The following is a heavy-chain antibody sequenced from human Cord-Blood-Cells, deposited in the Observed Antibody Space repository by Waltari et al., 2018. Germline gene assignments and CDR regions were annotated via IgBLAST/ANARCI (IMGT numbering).Heavy chain of an antibody. CDR2: ISGSGGST. J-gene: IGHJ4*02. D-gene: IGHD3-10*01. CDR3: AEGRFGGQYFDY. V-gene: IGHV3-23*01. CDR1: GFTFSSYA. Sequence: EVQLLESGGGLVQPGGSLSLSCAPAGFTFSSYAMSWVRQAPGKGLEWVSAISGSGGSTYYADSVKGRFTISRDNSKNTLYLQMNSLRAEDTAVYYCAEGRFGGQYFDYWGQGTLVTVSS.